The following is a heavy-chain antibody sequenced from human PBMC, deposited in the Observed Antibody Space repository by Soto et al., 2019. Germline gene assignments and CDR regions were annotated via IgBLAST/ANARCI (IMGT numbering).Heavy chain of an antibody. V-gene: IGHV4-31*03. D-gene: IGHD4-17*01. J-gene: IGHJ6*02. Sequence: QVQLQESGPGLVKPSQTLSLTCTVSGGSISSGGYYWSWIRQHPGKGLEWIGYIYYSGSTYYNPSLKSRVTISVDTSKNQFSLKLSSVTAADTAVYYCARDPPDYGDYGDYGGMDVWGQGTTVTVSS. CDR3: ARDPPDYGDYGDYGGMDV. CDR1: GGSISSGGYY. CDR2: IYYSGST.